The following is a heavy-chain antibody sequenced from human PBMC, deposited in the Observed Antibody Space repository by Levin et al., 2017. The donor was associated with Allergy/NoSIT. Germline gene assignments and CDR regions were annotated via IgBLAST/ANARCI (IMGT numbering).Heavy chain of an antibody. J-gene: IGHJ6*02. CDR2: FAPSSFSP. Sequence: SCKVSGYTLTALSMHWVRQAPGKGLSLLFFFAPSSFSPLSAPPFPGRVTMTEDTSTDTAYMELSSLRSEDTAVYYCATVSGSSGYGMDVWGQGTTVTVSS. V-gene: IGHV1-24*01. CDR1: GYTLTALS. CDR3: ATVSGSSGYGMDV. D-gene: IGHD6-6*01.